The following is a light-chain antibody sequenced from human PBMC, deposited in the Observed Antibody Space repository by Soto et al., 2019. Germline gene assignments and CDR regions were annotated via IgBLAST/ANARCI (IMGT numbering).Light chain of an antibody. CDR2: EVS. V-gene: IGLV2-14*01. CDR3: SSYTSSSIV. Sequence: QSALTQPASVSGSPGQSITISCPGTSSDVGGYNYVSWYQQHPGKAPKLMIYEVSNRPSGVSNRFSGSKSGNTASLTISGLQAEDEADYYCSSYTSSSIVFGGGTKLTV. CDR1: SSDVGGYNY. J-gene: IGLJ2*01.